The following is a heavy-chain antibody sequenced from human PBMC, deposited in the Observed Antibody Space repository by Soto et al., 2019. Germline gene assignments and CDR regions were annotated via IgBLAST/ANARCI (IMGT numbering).Heavy chain of an antibody. D-gene: IGHD3-10*01. J-gene: IGHJ4*02. Sequence: QVQLVQSGAEVKEPGASVKVSCKASGYTFTNYGISWVRQAPGQGLEWMGWISGYNGNTNHAQKPQGRVTMTTDTSTSTAYMELRSLRSDDTAVYYCARDTRRGVRGINDDWGQGTLVTVSS. CDR3: ARDTRRGVRGINDD. CDR2: ISGYNGNT. CDR1: GYTFTNYG. V-gene: IGHV1-18*01.